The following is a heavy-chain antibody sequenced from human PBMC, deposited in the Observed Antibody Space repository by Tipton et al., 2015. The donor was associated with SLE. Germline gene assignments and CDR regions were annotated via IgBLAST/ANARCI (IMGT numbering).Heavy chain of an antibody. CDR2: INHSGGT. CDR1: GGSFGDDY. D-gene: IGHD1-26*01. V-gene: IGHV4-34*01. J-gene: IGHJ4*02. CDR3: ATSRWELPRHDF. Sequence: TLSLTCAVYGGSFGDDYWSWIRQPPGKGLEWIGEINHSGGTNDNPSLKSRVTISVDTSKNQFSLKLSSVTAADTAVYYCATSRWELPRHDFWGQGTLVTVSS.